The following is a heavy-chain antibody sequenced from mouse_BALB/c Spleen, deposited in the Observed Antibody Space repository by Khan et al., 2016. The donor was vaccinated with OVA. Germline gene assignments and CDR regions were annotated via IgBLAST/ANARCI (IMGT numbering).Heavy chain of an antibody. CDR2: IHYSGST. CDR3: AGGFPTY. J-gene: IGHJ3*01. V-gene: IGHV3-1*02. CDR1: GYSITSGYS. Sequence: EVQLQESGPDLVKPSQSLSLTCTVTGYSITSGYSWHWIRQFPGNKLEWMGYIHYSGSTSYNSSLKSRISITRDTSKNQFFLQLNSVTTEDTATYYCAGGFPTYWGQGTLVTVSA.